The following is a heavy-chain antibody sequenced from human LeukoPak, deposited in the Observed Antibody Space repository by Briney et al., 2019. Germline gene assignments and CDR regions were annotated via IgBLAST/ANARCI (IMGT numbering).Heavy chain of an antibody. CDR2: MNPNNGNA. CDR1: GYTFTGYD. CDR3: ARGGGGMVDY. V-gene: IGHV1-8*03. D-gene: IGHD5-24*01. J-gene: IGHJ4*02. Sequence: ASVKVSCKPSGYTFTGYDINWVRQATGQGLEWMGWMNPNNGNAGYAQKFQGRFTITRNTSISTAYMELSSLRSEDTAMYYCARGGGGMVDYWGQGTLVTVSS.